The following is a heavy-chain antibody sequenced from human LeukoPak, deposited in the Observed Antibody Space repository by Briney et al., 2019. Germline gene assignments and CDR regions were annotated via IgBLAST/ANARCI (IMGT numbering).Heavy chain of an antibody. Sequence: SETLSLTCTVSGGSISSGGYYWSWIRQHPGKGLEWIGYIYYSGSTYYNPSLESRVTISVDTSKNQFSLKLSSVTAADTAVYYCASKGHSNNAFDIWGQGTMVTVSS. CDR1: GGSISSGGYY. CDR3: ASKGHSNNAFDI. D-gene: IGHD5-18*01. CDR2: IYYSGST. J-gene: IGHJ3*02. V-gene: IGHV4-31*03.